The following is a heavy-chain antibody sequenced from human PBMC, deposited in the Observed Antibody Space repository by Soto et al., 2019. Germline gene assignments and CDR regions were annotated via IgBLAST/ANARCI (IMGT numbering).Heavy chain of an antibody. V-gene: IGHV4-31*03. CDR3: ASRGPPDYGDYTMDY. D-gene: IGHD4-17*01. CDR2: IYHTGKT. J-gene: IGHJ4*02. Sequence: PSETLSLTCTVSGDAIYIGGYYWTWIRQHPGKGLEWIGYIYHTGKTYYNPSLESRVTMSVDTSKNQFSLKLASVTAADTAVYYCASRGPPDYGDYTMDYWGQGPLATVSS. CDR1: GDAIYIGGYY.